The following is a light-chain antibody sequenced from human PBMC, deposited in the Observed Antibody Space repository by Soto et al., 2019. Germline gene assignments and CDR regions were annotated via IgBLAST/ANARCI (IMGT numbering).Light chain of an antibody. Sequence: IVLTQSPDSLAVSLGERATINCKSSQSLFYDSNSKNFLGWYQQTPGQPPKLLIYWASTRESGVPDRFSGSGSTTDFTLTISNLQAEDAAVYYCHQYYSPPLTLGGGTKVEIK. CDR1: QSLFYDSNSKNF. CDR2: WAS. J-gene: IGKJ4*01. CDR3: HQYYSPPLT. V-gene: IGKV4-1*01.